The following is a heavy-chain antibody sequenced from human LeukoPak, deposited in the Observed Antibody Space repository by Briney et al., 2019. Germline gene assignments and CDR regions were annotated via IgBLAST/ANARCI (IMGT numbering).Heavy chain of an antibody. CDR3: ARDAPGNTALDY. D-gene: IGHD5-18*01. CDR1: GFTFVSYW. J-gene: IGHJ4*02. V-gene: IGHV3-74*01. Sequence: GGSLRLSCAASGFTFVSYWMHWVRQAPGKGLVWVSRINGYGSSTDFADSVKGRFTISRDNAKNTLYLQMNSLRAEDTAVYYCARDAPGNTALDYWGQGTLVTVPS. CDR2: INGYGSST.